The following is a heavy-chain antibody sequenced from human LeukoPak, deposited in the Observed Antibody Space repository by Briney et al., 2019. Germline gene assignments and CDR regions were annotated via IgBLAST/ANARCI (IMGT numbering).Heavy chain of an antibody. D-gene: IGHD3-3*01. V-gene: IGHV4-39*07. CDR3: ARARGYDFWSVPFDY. CDR2: IYYSGST. Sequence: SETLSLTCTVSGGSISSSSYYWGWIRQPPGKGLEWIGSIYYSGSTYYNPSLKSRVTISVDTSKNQFSLKLSSVTAADTAVYYCARARGYDFWSVPFDYWGQGTLVTVSS. CDR1: GGSISSSSYY. J-gene: IGHJ4*02.